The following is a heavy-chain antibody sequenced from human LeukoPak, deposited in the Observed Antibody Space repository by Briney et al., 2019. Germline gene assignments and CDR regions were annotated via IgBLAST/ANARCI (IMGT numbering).Heavy chain of an antibody. D-gene: IGHD5-18*01. CDR2: IIPIVDIP. CDR1: GGTFSDYT. Sequence: SVRVSCKASGGTFSDYTINWVRQAPGQGLEWMGRIIPIVDIPNYAQKFQGRVTITADKSTSTAYMELSSLRSEDTAVYYCASLPVDTSMVSDYWGQGTLVTVSS. V-gene: IGHV1-69*02. J-gene: IGHJ4*02. CDR3: ASLPVDTSMVSDY.